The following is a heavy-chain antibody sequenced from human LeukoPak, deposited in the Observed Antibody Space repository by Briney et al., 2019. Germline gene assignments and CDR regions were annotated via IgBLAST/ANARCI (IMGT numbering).Heavy chain of an antibody. CDR2: IFPGDSET. D-gene: IGHD1/OR15-1a*01. Sequence: GESLKIPCQGSGYSFTSYWIGWVRQMPGKGLEWMGIIFPGDSETLYSASFQGQVTISADKSINTAYLQWSSLKASDTAMYYCATSESQTKFDYWGQGTLVTVSS. V-gene: IGHV5-51*01. CDR1: GYSFTSYW. CDR3: ATSESQTKFDY. J-gene: IGHJ4*02.